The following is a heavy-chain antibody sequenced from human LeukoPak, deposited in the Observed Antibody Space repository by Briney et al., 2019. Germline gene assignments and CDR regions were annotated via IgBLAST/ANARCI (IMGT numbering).Heavy chain of an antibody. V-gene: IGHV3-7*01. D-gene: IGHD1-14*01. Sequence: GGSLRLSCAVSGFTFSVYWMSWVRQAPGKGLEGVANIKQDGSEKRYVDSVKGRFTISRDNAKNSLYLQMNSLRAEDTAVYYCARHTTLDPWGQGALVTVSS. CDR1: GFTFSVYW. CDR3: ARHTTLDP. J-gene: IGHJ5*02. CDR2: IKQDGSEK.